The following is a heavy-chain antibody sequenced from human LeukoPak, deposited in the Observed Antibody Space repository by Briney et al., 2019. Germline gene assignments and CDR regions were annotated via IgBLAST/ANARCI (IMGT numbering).Heavy chain of an antibody. J-gene: IGHJ4*02. CDR2: ISSSSSYI. CDR1: GFTFSSYS. CDR3: ARGPILGGYSYGPIDY. V-gene: IGHV3-21*01. D-gene: IGHD5-18*01. Sequence: GGSLRLSCAASGFTFSSYSMNWVRQAPGKGLERVSSISSSSSYIYYADSVKGRFTISRDNAKNSLYLQMNSLRAEDTAVYYCARGPILGGYSYGPIDYWGQGTLVTVSS.